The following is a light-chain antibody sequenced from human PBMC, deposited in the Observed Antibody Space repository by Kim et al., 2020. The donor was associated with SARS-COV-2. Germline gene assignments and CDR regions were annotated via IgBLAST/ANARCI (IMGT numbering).Light chain of an antibody. V-gene: IGKV3-20*01. CDR2: GVS. CDR3: QQHDNSLYT. Sequence: EIVLTQSPGTLSLSPGERATLSCRASQSVSSKYLALYQQKPGQAPRLLIYGVSSRATGIPDRFSGSGSGTDFTLTISRLEPEDFAVYYCQQHDNSLYTFGQGTRREI. J-gene: IGKJ2*01. CDR1: QSVSSKY.